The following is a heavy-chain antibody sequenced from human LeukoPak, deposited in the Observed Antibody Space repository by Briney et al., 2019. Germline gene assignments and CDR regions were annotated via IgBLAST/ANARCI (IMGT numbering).Heavy chain of an antibody. Sequence: SETLSLTCTVSGGSISSYYWSWIRQPPGKGLEWIGYIYYSGSTNYNPSLKSRVTISVDTSKNQFSLKLSSVTAADTAVYYCARHSYSSSWYAFDPWGQGTLVTVSS. D-gene: IGHD6-13*01. CDR2: IYYSGST. V-gene: IGHV4-59*08. CDR1: GGSISSYY. CDR3: ARHSYSSSWYAFDP. J-gene: IGHJ5*02.